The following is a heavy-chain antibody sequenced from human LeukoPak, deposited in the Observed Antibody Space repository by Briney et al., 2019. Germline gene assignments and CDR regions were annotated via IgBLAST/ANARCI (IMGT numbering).Heavy chain of an antibody. CDR2: VGHEDGTT. Sequence: ASVRVSCKVSGSALSKISIDWVRQAPGKGLEWMGTVGHEDGTTIHAQKFQGRFNMTVDTATDTAYMEMSSLMSEDTAMYYCATGAIVFDFWGQRTLVTVSS. V-gene: IGHV1-24*01. D-gene: IGHD3-22*01. J-gene: IGHJ4*02. CDR3: ATGAIVFDF. CDR1: GSALSKIS.